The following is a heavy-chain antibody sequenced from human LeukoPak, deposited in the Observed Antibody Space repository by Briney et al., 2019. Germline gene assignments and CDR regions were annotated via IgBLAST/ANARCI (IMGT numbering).Heavy chain of an antibody. CDR2: ISSSSSYI. V-gene: IGHV3-21*01. Sequence: GGSLRLSCAASGFTFSSYSMNWVRQAPGKGLEWVSAISSSSSYIYYADSVKGRFTISRDNAKNSLYLQMNSLRAEDTAVYYCARVAKFYGEDVEGLYYFAYLGQGTLVTGPS. J-gene: IGHJ4*02. CDR3: ARVAKFYGEDVEGLYYFAY. D-gene: IGHD4-17*01. CDR1: GFTFSSYS.